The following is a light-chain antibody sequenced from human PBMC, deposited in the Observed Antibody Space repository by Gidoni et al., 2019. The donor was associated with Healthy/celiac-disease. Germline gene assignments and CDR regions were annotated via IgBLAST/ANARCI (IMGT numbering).Light chain of an antibody. Sequence: TLAVSAGERATLSCRASQSVSSYLAWYQQKPGQAPRLLIYDASNSATGIPARFSGSGSGTDFTLTISSLEPEDFAVYYCQQRSNWPPTFGQGAKVEIK. CDR2: DAS. J-gene: IGKJ1*01. CDR3: QQRSNWPPT. V-gene: IGKV3-11*01. CDR1: QSVSSY.